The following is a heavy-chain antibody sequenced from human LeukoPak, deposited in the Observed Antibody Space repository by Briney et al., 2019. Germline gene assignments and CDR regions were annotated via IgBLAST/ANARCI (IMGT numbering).Heavy chain of an antibody. CDR2: ISYDGSNK. CDR1: GFTFSSYA. CDR3: ARDGYYYDSSGYSAY. J-gene: IGHJ4*02. V-gene: IGHV3-30-3*01. D-gene: IGHD3-22*01. Sequence: PGGSLRLSCAASGFTFSSYAMHWVRQAPGKGLEWVAVISYDGSNKYYADSVKGRFTTSRDNSKNTLYLQMNSLRAEDTAVYYCARDGYYYDSSGYSAYWGQGTLVTVSS.